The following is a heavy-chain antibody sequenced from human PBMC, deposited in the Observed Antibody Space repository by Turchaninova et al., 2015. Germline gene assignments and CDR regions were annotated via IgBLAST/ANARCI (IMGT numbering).Heavy chain of an antibody. Sequence: QLQLQASGPGLVQPSATLSLTCTVSGVSISSSNYYRGWIRQPPGKGLEWIGSIFYSGSTYYNPSLESRLTISVDTSKNQFSLKLSSVTAADTAVYYCAGAFEYWGQGTLVTVSS. CDR3: AGAFEY. J-gene: IGHJ4*02. CDR1: GVSISSSNYY. V-gene: IGHV4-39*01. CDR2: IFYSGST.